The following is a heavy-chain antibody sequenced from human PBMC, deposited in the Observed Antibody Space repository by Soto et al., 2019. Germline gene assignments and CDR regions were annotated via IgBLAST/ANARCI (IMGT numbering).Heavy chain of an antibody. J-gene: IGHJ4*02. Sequence: PSETLSLTCSVSGGSMTPYYWSWLRQPPGKELEWIAYIQYNGGSGNIEYKPSLQSRVTISLDSSQNQFSLKLRSVTAADTAVYYCARGVFGAHLDYWGQGALVPVSS. CDR1: GGSMTPYY. D-gene: IGHD3-16*01. V-gene: IGHV4-59*01. CDR3: ARGVFGAHLDY. CDR2: IQYNGGSGNI.